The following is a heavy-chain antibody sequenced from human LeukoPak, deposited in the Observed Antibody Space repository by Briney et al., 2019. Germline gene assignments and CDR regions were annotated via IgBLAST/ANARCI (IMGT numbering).Heavy chain of an antibody. D-gene: IGHD3-22*01. CDR2: IYYSGST. Sequence: PSETLSLTCTVSGGSISSGGYYWSWIRQHPGKGLEWIGYIYYSGSTYYNPSLKSRVTISVDTSKNQFSLKLSSVTAADTAVYYCARGYHYYDSSGYYYWGQGTLVTVSS. J-gene: IGHJ4*02. V-gene: IGHV4-31*03. CDR1: GGSISSGGYY. CDR3: ARGYHYYDSSGYYY.